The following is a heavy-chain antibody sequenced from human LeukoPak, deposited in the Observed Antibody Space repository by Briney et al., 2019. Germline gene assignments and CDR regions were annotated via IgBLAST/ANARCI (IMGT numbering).Heavy chain of an antibody. CDR3: ARGTPIVYYYYYMDA. V-gene: IGHV4-59*13. J-gene: IGHJ6*03. CDR1: GASMSDYY. Sequence: SETLSLTCTVSGASMSDYYWSWIRQPPGKGLEWIGNIFYTGSTNYSPSLESRVTMSVDTSKNQFSLKLTSVTAADTAVYYCARGTPIVYYYYYMDAWGKGTTVTVSS. CDR2: IFYTGST. D-gene: IGHD1-26*01.